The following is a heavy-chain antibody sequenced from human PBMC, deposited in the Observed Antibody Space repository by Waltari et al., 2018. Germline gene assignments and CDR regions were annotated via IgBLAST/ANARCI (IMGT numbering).Heavy chain of an antibody. CDR1: GGSISGFY. D-gene: IGHD2-21*02. J-gene: IGHJ5*02. Sequence: QVQLQESGPSLLKPSATLSLICTFSGGSISGFYWSWVRPPPGTGLDWIGYIYYTGSTNFHPSPKSRVTMSVDTSKNQFSLKLSSVTAADTAFYSCARGGGGDWAWFDPWGQGTLATVSS. CDR2: IYYTGST. V-gene: IGHV4-59*01. CDR3: ARGGGGDWAWFDP.